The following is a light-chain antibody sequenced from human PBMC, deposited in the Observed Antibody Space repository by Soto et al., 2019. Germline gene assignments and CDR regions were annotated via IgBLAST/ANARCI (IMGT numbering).Light chain of an antibody. CDR2: LNSDGSH. CDR3: QTWGTGIRV. CDR1: SGHSSYA. J-gene: IGLJ1*01. Sequence: QLVLTQSPSASASLGASVKLTCNLSSGHSSYAIAWHQQQPEKGPRYLMKLNSDGSHSKGDGIPDRFSGSSSGAERYLTIPSLQSEDEADYYCQTWGTGIRVFGTGTKLTVL. V-gene: IGLV4-69*01.